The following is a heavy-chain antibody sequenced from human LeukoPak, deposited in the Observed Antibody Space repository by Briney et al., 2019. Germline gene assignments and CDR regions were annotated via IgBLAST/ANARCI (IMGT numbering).Heavy chain of an antibody. D-gene: IGHD3-22*01. Sequence: GSLRLSCAASGFTFSNYAMSWVRQPPGKGLEWIGSIYYSGSTYYNPSLKSRVTISVDTSKNQFSLKLSSVTAADTAVYYCARFEDDSSGQWGQGTLVTVSS. J-gene: IGHJ4*02. CDR2: IYYSGST. CDR1: GFTFSNYA. V-gene: IGHV4-39*01. CDR3: ARFEDDSSGQ.